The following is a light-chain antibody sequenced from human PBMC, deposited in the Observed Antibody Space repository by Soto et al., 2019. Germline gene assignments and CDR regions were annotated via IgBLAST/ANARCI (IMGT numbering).Light chain of an antibody. CDR1: QSLSSSY. CDR2: GAS. V-gene: IGKV3-20*01. J-gene: IGKJ3*01. CDR3: QQYNNWPPFT. Sequence: EIVLTQSPGTLSLSPGERATLSCRASQSLSSSYLAWYQQKVGQAPRLLIYGASRRAAGIPDRFSGSGSGTDFTLTISRLEPVDFAVYYCQQYNNWPPFTFGPGTKVDFK.